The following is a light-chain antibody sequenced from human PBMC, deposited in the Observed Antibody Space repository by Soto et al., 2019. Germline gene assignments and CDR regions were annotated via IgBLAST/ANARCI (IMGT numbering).Light chain of an antibody. V-gene: IGKV1-5*03. CDR1: QSISDS. Sequence: DIQMTQSPSTLSASVGDRVTITCRASQSISDSLAWYQQKPGKAPKLLIYVASNLKSGVPSRFSGSGSGTEYTLTISSLQPDDFASYYCQQYNGYWTFGQGTKVEIK. CDR2: VAS. J-gene: IGKJ1*01. CDR3: QQYNGYWT.